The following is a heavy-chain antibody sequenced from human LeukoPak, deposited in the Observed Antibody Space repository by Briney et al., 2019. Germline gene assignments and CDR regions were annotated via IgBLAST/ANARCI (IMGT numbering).Heavy chain of an antibody. J-gene: IGHJ4*02. V-gene: IGHV4-59*08. Sequence: SVTLSLTCTVSGGSISGFHWSWLRRPPGKGLEWIGYTHYSGSTDYNPSLKSRVTISVDTSKNHFSLKLSSVTAADTAVYYCTRHLDYYGSGSYEYWGQGTLVTVSS. CDR2: THYSGST. CDR3: TRHLDYYGSGSYEY. CDR1: GGSISGFH. D-gene: IGHD3-10*01.